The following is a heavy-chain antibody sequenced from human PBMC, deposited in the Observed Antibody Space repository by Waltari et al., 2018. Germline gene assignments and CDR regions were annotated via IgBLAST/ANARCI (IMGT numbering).Heavy chain of an antibody. CDR3: ARNLGYCSSTSCYNYYYYYGMDV. D-gene: IGHD2-2*01. J-gene: IGHJ6*02. CDR1: GGSFSGYY. V-gene: IGHV4-34*01. Sequence: QVQLQQWGAGLLKPSETLSLTCAVYGGSFSGYYWSWIRQPPGKGLEWIGEINHSGSTNYNPSLKSRVTISVDTSKNQFSLKLSSVTAADTAVYYCARNLGYCSSTSCYNYYYYYGMDVWGQGTTVTVSS. CDR2: INHSGST.